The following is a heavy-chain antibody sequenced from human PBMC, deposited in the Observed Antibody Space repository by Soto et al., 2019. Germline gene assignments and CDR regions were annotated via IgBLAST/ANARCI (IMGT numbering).Heavy chain of an antibody. CDR2: ISGRGDRT. CDR1: GFTFSSYA. Sequence: EVQVLESGGGLGQPWGSLRLSCAASGFTFSSYAMAWVRQAPGKGLEWVSSISGRGDRTYYADSVKGRFTISRDNSKNTLSLQMNRLRAEDTALYYCARGPYSDSSEWFDPWGQGTLVTVSS. V-gene: IGHV3-23*01. D-gene: IGHD6-6*01. J-gene: IGHJ5*02. CDR3: ARGPYSDSSEWFDP.